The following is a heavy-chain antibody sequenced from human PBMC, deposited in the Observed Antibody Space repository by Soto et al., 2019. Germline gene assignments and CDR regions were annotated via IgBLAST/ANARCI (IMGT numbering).Heavy chain of an antibody. CDR3: ARDVTNYDYIWGSFVPHVYYYYMDV. CDR1: GFTFSSYW. Sequence: GGSLRLSCAASGFTFSSYWMSWVRQAPGKGLEWVANIKQDGSEKYYVDSVKGRFTISRDNAKNSLYLQMNSLRAEDMAVYYCARDVTNYDYIWGSFVPHVYYYYMDVWGKGTTVTVSS. D-gene: IGHD3-16*01. V-gene: IGHV3-7*01. CDR2: IKQDGSEK. J-gene: IGHJ6*03.